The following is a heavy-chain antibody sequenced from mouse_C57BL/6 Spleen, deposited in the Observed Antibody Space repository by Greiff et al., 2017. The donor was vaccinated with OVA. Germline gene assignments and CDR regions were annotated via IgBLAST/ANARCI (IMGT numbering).Heavy chain of an antibody. CDR1: GFTFSSYA. J-gene: IGHJ1*03. V-gene: IGHV5-4*03. CDR2: ISDGGSYT. Sequence: EVMLVESGGGLVKPGGSLKLSCAASGFTFSSYAMSWVRQTPEKRLEWVATISDGGSYTYYPDNVKGRFTISRDNAKNNLYLQMSHLKSEDTAMYYCARVQYGNDWYFDVWGTGTTVTVSS. CDR3: ARVQYGNDWYFDV. D-gene: IGHD2-1*01.